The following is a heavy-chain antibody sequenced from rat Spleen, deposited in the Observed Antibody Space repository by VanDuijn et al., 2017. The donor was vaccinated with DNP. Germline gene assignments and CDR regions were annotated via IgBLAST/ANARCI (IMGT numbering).Heavy chain of an antibody. CDR1: GFTFSDYY. D-gene: IGHD1-5*01. Sequence: EVQLVESGGGLVQPGRSLKLSCAASGFTFSDYYMAWVRQAPTKGLEWVASISYDGGNTYYRDSVKGRFTISRDNARSSLYLQMDSLRSEDTATYYCATIGDYWGQGVMVTVSS. J-gene: IGHJ2*01. V-gene: IGHV5-20*01. CDR3: ATIGDY. CDR2: ISYDGGNT.